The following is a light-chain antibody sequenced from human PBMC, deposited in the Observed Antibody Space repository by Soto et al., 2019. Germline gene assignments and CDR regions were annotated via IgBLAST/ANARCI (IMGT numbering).Light chain of an antibody. Sequence: EIVLTQSPATLSLSPGEIATRSCRASQSVSIYLAWYQQKPGKAPRLLIFDASNRATGIPARFSGSGSGTDFTLTISSLEPEDFAGYYCQQHNNWPPEINVGQGTRLEIK. V-gene: IGKV3-11*01. CDR1: QSVSIY. CDR3: QQHNNWPPEIN. CDR2: DAS. J-gene: IGKJ5*01.